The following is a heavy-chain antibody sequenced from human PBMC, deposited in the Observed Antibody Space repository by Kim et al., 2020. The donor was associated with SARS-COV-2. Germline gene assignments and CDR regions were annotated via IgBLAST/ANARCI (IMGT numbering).Heavy chain of an antibody. CDR1: GYSFTSYW. V-gene: IGHV5-10-1*01. D-gene: IGHD3-10*01. CDR3: ARTHYYGSGSLLEDYYYGMDV. Sequence: GESLKISCKGSGYSFTSYWISWVRQMPGKGLECMGRIDPSDSYTNYSPSFQGHVTISADKSISTAYLQWSSLKASDTAMYYCARTHYYGSGSLLEDYYYGMDVWGQGTTVTVSS. CDR2: IDPSDSYT. J-gene: IGHJ6*02.